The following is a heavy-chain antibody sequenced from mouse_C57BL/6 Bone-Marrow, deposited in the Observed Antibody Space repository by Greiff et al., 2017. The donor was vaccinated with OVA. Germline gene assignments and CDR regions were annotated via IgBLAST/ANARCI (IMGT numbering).Heavy chain of an antibody. J-gene: IGHJ1*03. Sequence: EVQVVESGGGLVQPGGSLKLSCAASGFTFSDYGMAWVRQAPRKGPEWVAFISNLAYSIYYADTVTGRFTISRENAKNTLYLEMSSLRSEDTAMYYCARQRDSNCEYFGVWGTGTTVTVST. CDR3: ARQRDSNCEYFGV. V-gene: IGHV5-15*01. CDR2: ISNLAYSI. D-gene: IGHD2-5*01. CDR1: GFTFSDYG.